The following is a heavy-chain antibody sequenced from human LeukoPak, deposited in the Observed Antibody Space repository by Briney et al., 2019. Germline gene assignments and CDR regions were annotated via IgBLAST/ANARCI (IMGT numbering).Heavy chain of an antibody. V-gene: IGHV1-69*05. CDR2: IIPIFGTA. Sequence: SSVKVSCKASGYTFTGYYMHWVRQAPGQGLEWMGGIIPIFGTANYAQKFQGRVTITTDESTSTAYMELSSLRSEDTAVYYCASSGSYRVWYLDYWGQGTLVTVSS. D-gene: IGHD1-26*01. CDR3: ASSGSYRVWYLDY. J-gene: IGHJ4*02. CDR1: GYTFTGYY.